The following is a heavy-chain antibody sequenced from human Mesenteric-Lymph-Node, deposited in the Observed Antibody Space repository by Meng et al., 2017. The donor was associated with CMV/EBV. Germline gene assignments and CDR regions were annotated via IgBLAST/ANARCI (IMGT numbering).Heavy chain of an antibody. D-gene: IGHD6-19*01. J-gene: IGHJ4*02. CDR1: GFTLDSYA. V-gene: IGHV3-23*01. CDR2: ISDSGAGI. CDR3: ATSGGGH. Sequence: GESLKISCAASGFTLDSYAMSWVRQAPGKGLEWVSTISDSGAGIYYADSVKGRFTISRDSSKNTLYLQMNSLRAEDTAVYYCATSGGGHWGQGTLVTVSS.